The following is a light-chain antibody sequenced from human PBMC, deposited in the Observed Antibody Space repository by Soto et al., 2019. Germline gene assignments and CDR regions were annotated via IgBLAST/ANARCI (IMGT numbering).Light chain of an antibody. V-gene: IGKV3-20*01. CDR3: QQYGSSPTT. J-gene: IGKJ1*01. Sequence: EVVLTQSPATLSLSPGERATLSCRASQSVSNNYLAWYQQKPGQAPRLLIYGASSRATGIPDRFSGSGSGTDLTLTISRLEPEDFAVYYCQQYGSSPTTFGQGTKVDIK. CDR1: QSVSNNY. CDR2: GAS.